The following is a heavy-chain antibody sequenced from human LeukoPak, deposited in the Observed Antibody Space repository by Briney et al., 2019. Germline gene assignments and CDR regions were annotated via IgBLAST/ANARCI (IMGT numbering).Heavy chain of an antibody. Sequence: PSETLSLTCTVSGGSISSSSYYWGWIRQPPGKGLEWIGSIYYSGSTYYNPSLKSRVTISVDTSKNQFSLKLSSVTAADTAVYYCARGYSNYASEAFGIWGQGTMVTVSS. CDR2: IYYSGST. J-gene: IGHJ3*02. V-gene: IGHV4-39*01. CDR1: GGSISSSSYY. D-gene: IGHD4-11*01. CDR3: ARGYSNYASEAFGI.